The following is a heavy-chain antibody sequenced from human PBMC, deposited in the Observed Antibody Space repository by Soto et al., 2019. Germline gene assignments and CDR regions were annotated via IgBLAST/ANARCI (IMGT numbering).Heavy chain of an antibody. V-gene: IGHV4-4*07. CDR3: ARAQFYSGSGRYNNLMFDP. D-gene: IGHD3-10*01. CDR2: IYATGTT. CDR1: GASISGFY. Sequence: SETLSLTCTVSGASISGFYWSWIRKSAGKGLEWIGRIYATGTTDYNPSLKSRVMMSVDTSKKQFSLTLNSVTAADTAVYYCARAQFYSGSGRYNNLMFDPWGQGIQVTVSS. J-gene: IGHJ5*02.